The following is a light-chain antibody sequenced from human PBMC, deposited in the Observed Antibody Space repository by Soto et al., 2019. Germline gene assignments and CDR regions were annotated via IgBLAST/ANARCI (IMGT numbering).Light chain of an antibody. Sequence: QSALTQPASVSGSPGQSITISCTGTSSDVGRYNYVSWYRQHPGTAPKLIISDVNSRPSGISNRFSGSKSGNTASLTISGLRAEDEAYYYCSSYTSDITQVFGGGTKVTVL. J-gene: IGLJ3*02. CDR2: DVN. CDR1: SSDVGRYNY. V-gene: IGLV2-14*01. CDR3: SSYTSDITQV.